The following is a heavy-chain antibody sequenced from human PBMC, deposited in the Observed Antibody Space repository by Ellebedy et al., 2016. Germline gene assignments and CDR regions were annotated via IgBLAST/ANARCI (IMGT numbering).Heavy chain of an antibody. Sequence: SGPTLVKPTQTLTLTCTFSGFSLTTSGMCVSWIRQPPGKALEWLARIDWDGDAYYSTSLKTRLTISRDTSKNQVVLTMTNMDPVDAATYYCARNIFRGSPDYWGQGTLVMVSS. V-gene: IGHV2-70*11. J-gene: IGHJ4*02. CDR3: ARNIFRGSPDY. CDR1: GFSLTTSGMC. CDR2: IDWDGDA. D-gene: IGHD3-10*01.